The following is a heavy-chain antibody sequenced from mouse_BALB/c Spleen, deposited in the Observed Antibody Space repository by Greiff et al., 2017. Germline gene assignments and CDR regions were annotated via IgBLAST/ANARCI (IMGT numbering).Heavy chain of an antibody. Sequence: DVKLVESGGGLVKPGGSLKLSCAASGFTFSSYAMSWVRQTPEKRLEWVASISSGGSTYYPDSVKGRFTISRDNARNILYLQMSSLRSEDTAMYYCARGRDGYYLAWFAYWGQGTLVTVSA. J-gene: IGHJ3*01. CDR1: GFTFSSYA. D-gene: IGHD2-3*01. CDR3: ARGRDGYYLAWFAY. CDR2: ISSGGST. V-gene: IGHV5-6-5*01.